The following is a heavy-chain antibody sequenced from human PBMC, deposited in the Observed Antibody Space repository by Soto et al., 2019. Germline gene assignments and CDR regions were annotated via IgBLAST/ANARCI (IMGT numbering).Heavy chain of an antibody. D-gene: IGHD1-7*01. J-gene: IGHJ6*02. V-gene: IGHV1-2*04. CDR2: INPKSGGT. CDR3: ARDTTNWNYVPGMDV. Sequence: ASVKVSCKASGYSFTDYHIHWVRQAPGRGLEWLGRINPKSGGTSTAQKFQGWVTMTRDRSISTVYMELTRLRAEDTAVYYCARDTTNWNYVPGMDVWGQGTTVTVSS. CDR1: GYSFTDYH.